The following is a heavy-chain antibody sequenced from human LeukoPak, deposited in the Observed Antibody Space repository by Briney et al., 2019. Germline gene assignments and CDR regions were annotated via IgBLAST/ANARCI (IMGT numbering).Heavy chain of an antibody. J-gene: IGHJ4*02. CDR2: IKQDASEE. D-gene: IGHD1-26*01. Sequence: PGGSLRLSCAASGFTFAGYWISWVRQAPGKGLEWVANIKQDASEEYYVDSVKGRFTISRDNAKNSLYLQMNSLRAEDTAVYYCVRDRGRASVDYWGQGTPVIVSS. CDR3: VRDRGRASVDY. CDR1: GFTFAGYW. V-gene: IGHV3-7*01.